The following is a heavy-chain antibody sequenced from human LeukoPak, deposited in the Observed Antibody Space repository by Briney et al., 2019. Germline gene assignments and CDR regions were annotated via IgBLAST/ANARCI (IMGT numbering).Heavy chain of an antibody. CDR3: ARDRGKLRYLDL. D-gene: IGHD3-9*01. CDR2: MSLDGSSI. Sequence: PGGSLRLSCVASGFAFNTQAMHWVRQAPGEGLEWLAVMSLDGSSIYYADFVKGRFTISRDNSKNTLYLQMSSLRVEDTAVYYCARDRGKLRYLDLWGQGAPLTVSS. CDR1: GFAFNTQA. V-gene: IGHV3-30*15. J-gene: IGHJ4*02.